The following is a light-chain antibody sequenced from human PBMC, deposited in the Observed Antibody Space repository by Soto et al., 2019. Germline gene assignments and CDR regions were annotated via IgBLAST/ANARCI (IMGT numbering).Light chain of an antibody. CDR3: QQSYSTPLT. CDR2: AAS. CDR1: QSISSY. V-gene: IGKV1-39*01. Sequence: DIQMTQSPSSLSASVGDRVTITCRASQSISSYLNWYQQKSGKAPKLLIYAASSLQGGVPSRFSGSESRTDFTLTISSLQPEDFATYHCQQSYSTPLTFGGGTKVDIK. J-gene: IGKJ4*01.